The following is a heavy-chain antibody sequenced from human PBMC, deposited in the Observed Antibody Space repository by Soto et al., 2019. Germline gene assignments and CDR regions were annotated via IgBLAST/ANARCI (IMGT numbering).Heavy chain of an antibody. D-gene: IGHD1-26*01. J-gene: IGHJ4*02. CDR1: GGSISSGNYY. CDR3: APMGSPATGLYDFDY. Sequence: QVQLQESGPGLVKPSQTLSLTCTVSGGSISSGNYYWSWIRQPPGKGLEWIGFISYGGSTYSSAFIKIRFTILVDTSTSQFSLNLSFVTAADSAVYYCAPMGSPATGLYDFDYWGQGTLVTVSS. CDR2: ISYGGST. V-gene: IGHV4-30-4*01.